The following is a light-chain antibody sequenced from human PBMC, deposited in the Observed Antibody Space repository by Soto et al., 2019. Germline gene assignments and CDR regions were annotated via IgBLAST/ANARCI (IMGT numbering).Light chain of an antibody. CDR3: QQYSSFSRT. V-gene: IGKV1-33*01. Sequence: DIQMTTSPSSLSASVGDRVTITCQASQDINKNLIWYQQKPGKAPKLLIYDASDLETGVPSRFSGSGSGTEFSLTISSLQPDDFATFYCQQYSSFSRTFGQGTKVDIK. J-gene: IGKJ1*01. CDR1: QDINKN. CDR2: DAS.